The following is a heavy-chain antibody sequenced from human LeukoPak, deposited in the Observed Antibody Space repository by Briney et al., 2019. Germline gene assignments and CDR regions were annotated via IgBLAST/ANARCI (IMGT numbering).Heavy chain of an antibody. J-gene: IGHJ4*02. D-gene: IGHD3-3*01. CDR3: ARGVPYDSWSGPHYSDY. Sequence: GGSLRLSCAASGFTFSSYAMSWVRQAPGKGLEWVSAISGSGGSTYYADSVKGRFTISRDNSKNTLYLQMNSLRAEDTAVYYCARGVPYDSWSGPHYSDYWGQGTLVTVSS. CDR2: ISGSGGST. V-gene: IGHV3-23*01. CDR1: GFTFSSYA.